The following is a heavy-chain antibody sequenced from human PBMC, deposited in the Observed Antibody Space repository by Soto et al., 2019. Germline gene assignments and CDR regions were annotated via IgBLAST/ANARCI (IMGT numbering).Heavy chain of an antibody. Sequence: GGSLRLSCAASGFTFSGSAMHWVRQASGKGLEWVGRIRSKANSYATAYAASVKGRFTISRDDSKNTAYLQMNSLKTEDTAVYYCTRPVTIFGVANDYWGQGTLVTVSS. CDR1: GFTFSGSA. J-gene: IGHJ4*02. D-gene: IGHD3-3*01. CDR2: IRSKANSYAT. V-gene: IGHV3-73*01. CDR3: TRPVTIFGVANDY.